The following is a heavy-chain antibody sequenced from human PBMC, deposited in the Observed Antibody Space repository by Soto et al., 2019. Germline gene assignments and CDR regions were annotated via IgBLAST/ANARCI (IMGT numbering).Heavy chain of an antibody. Sequence: RGESLKISCQGSGYSFTTYWLAWVRQMPGKGLEYMGIIYPGDSDSRYSPAFQGQVTISADKSINTAYLQWTSLKASDTAIYYCARSRVSTPRLEDPFDIWGQGTRVTVSS. CDR2: IYPGDSDS. V-gene: IGHV5-51*01. J-gene: IGHJ3*02. D-gene: IGHD5-12*01. CDR3: ARSRVSTPRLEDPFDI. CDR1: GYSFTTYW.